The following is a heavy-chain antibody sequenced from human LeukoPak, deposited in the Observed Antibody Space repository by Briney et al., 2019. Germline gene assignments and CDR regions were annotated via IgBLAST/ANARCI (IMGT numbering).Heavy chain of an antibody. V-gene: IGHV1-46*01. J-gene: IGHJ6*02. CDR3: ASTFEVPAAKDFYYYYGMDV. Sequence: ASVKVSCKASGYTFISYYIHWVRQAPGQGPEWMGIINPSGGSTNYAQKFQGRVTMTRDTSTSTVYMELSSLRFEDTAVYYCASTFEVPAAKDFYYYYGMDVWGQGTTVTVSS. CDR1: GYTFISYY. D-gene: IGHD2-2*01. CDR2: INPSGGST.